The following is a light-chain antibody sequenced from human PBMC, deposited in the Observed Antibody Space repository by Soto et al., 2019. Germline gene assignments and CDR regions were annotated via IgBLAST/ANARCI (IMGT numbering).Light chain of an antibody. Sequence: DIQITQSPSSLSASVGDRVTITCRASQTIANYLNWYQQKPGKAPKLLIYDASSLQSGVPSRFSGSGFGTEFSLTISSLQAEDFATYYCQQNYSPPPITFGQGTRLEIK. V-gene: IGKV1-39*01. CDR2: DAS. CDR1: QTIANY. CDR3: QQNYSPPPIT. J-gene: IGKJ5*01.